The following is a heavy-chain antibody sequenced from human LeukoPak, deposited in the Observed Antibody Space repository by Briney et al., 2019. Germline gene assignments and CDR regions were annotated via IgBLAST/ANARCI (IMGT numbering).Heavy chain of an antibody. CDR3: VKSDCGSDGCKLLSY. J-gene: IGHJ4*02. D-gene: IGHD3-10*02. CDR1: GFIFSHYT. V-gene: IGHV3-23*01. Sequence: GGSLRLSCAASGFIFSHYTMTWVRQAPGKGLEWVSSINGSGDATKYADSVMGRFTISRDNSKNTVSLQMNYLRAEDTAVYYCVKSDCGSDGCKLLSYWGQGTLVIASS. CDR2: INGSGDAT.